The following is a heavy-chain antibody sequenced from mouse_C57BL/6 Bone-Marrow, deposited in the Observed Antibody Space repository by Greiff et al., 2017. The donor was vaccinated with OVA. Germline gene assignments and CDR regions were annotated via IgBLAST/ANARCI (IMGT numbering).Heavy chain of an antibody. V-gene: IGHV1-4*01. CDR3: AGGGHYYDGFAY. J-gene: IGHJ3*01. CDR1: GYTFTSYT. CDR2: INPSSGYT. D-gene: IGHD2-4*01. Sequence: QVQLTESGAELARPGASVTMSCTASGYTFTSYTLHWVKQRPGQGLEWIGYINPSSGYTKSNQKFKAKGTLTADKSSSTDYMQLRSRTSEDAAVYYCAGGGHYYDGFAYWGQGTLVTVSA.